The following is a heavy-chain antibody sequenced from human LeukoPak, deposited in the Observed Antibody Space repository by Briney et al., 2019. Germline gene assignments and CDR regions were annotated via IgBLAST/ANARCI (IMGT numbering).Heavy chain of an antibody. CDR3: ARDKRIAVAGTPSWSLAY. V-gene: IGHV1-2*04. CDR1: GYTFTCYY. D-gene: IGHD6-19*01. J-gene: IGHJ4*02. Sequence: ASVKVSCKASGYTFTCYYMHWVRQAPGQGLEWMGWINPNSGGTNYAQKFQGWVTMTRDTSISTAYMELSRLRSDDTAVYYCARDKRIAVAGTPSWSLAYWGQGTLVTVSS. CDR2: INPNSGGT.